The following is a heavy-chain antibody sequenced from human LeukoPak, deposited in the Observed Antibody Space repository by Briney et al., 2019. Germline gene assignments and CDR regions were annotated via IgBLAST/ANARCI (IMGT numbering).Heavy chain of an antibody. CDR2: IRSDGGST. J-gene: IGHJ4*02. CDR1: GFTFSSYA. Sequence: PGGSLRLSCAASGFTFSSYAMTWVRQAPGKGLEWVSFIRSDGGSTLYADSVKGRFTISRDNSKNTLYAEMTSLRAEDTAVYYCATLASGYSSPFDYWGQGTLVTVSS. V-gene: IGHV3-23*01. CDR3: ATLASGYSSPFDY. D-gene: IGHD6-13*01.